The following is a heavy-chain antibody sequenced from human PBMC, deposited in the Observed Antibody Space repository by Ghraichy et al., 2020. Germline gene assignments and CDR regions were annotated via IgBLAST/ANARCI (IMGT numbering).Heavy chain of an antibody. Sequence: SQTLSLTCTVSGGSISSYYWSWIRQPPGKGLEWIGDIYYSGSTKYNPSLKSRVTISVDTSKNQFSLKLSSVTAADTAVYYCARELYCYDSSGPVFDYWGQGTLVTVSS. J-gene: IGHJ4*02. D-gene: IGHD3-22*01. V-gene: IGHV4-59*01. CDR3: ARELYCYDSSGPVFDY. CDR1: GGSISSYY. CDR2: IYYSGST.